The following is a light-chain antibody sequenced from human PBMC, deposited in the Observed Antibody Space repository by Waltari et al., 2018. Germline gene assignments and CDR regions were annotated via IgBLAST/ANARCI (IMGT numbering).Light chain of an antibody. CDR2: HAS. CDR1: QGVGKY. V-gene: IGKV3-20*01. CDR3: QKYDFLPAT. Sequence: EIVLTQSPGTLSLSPGGRATLSCRASQGVGKYLAWYKQRPGQAPRLLLYHASIRATGIPDRFSGSGSGTDFSLTISRLEPEDFAVYYCQKYDFLPATFGQGTTVEIK. J-gene: IGKJ1*01.